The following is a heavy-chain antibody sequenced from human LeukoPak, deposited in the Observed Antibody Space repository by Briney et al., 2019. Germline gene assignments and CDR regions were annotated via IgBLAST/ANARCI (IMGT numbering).Heavy chain of an antibody. V-gene: IGHV1-2*02. Sequence: GASVKVSCKASGYTFTGYYMHWVRQAPGQGLEWMGWINPNSDFTNFAQNFQGRVTMTRDTSISTAYMELSRLRSDDTAVYYCARARGDIVVVPAAIWFDPWGQGTLVTVSS. D-gene: IGHD2-2*01. CDR2: INPNSDFT. J-gene: IGHJ5*02. CDR3: ARARGDIVVVPAAIWFDP. CDR1: GYTFTGYY.